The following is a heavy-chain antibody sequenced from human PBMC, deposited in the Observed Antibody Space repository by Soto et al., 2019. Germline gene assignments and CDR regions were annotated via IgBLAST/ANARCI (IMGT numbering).Heavy chain of an antibody. CDR3: VRPPIAPRALYGIDV. Sequence: SQTLSLTCAISGDSVSANSAAWNWLRQSPSRGLEWLGRTYYRSKWNYDYAESVKSRMSITPDTSNNQCSLQLKSVTPEDTAVYYCVRPPIAPRALYGIDVWGQGNTVTVSS. V-gene: IGHV6-1*01. D-gene: IGHD6-6*01. J-gene: IGHJ6*02. CDR2: TYYRSKWNY. CDR1: GDSVSANSAA.